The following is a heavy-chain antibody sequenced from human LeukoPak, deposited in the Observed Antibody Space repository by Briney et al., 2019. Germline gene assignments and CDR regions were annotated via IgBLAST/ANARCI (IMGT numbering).Heavy chain of an antibody. CDR1: GFTFSSYE. Sequence: GGSLRLSCAASGFTFSSYEMNWVRQAPGKGLEWVSYISSSGSTIYYADSVKCRFTISRDNAKNSLYLQMNSLRAEDTAVYYCAELGITMIGGVXXKGTTVTIXS. J-gene: IGHJ6*04. CDR3: AELGITMIGGV. V-gene: IGHV3-48*03. D-gene: IGHD3-10*02. CDR2: ISSSGSTI.